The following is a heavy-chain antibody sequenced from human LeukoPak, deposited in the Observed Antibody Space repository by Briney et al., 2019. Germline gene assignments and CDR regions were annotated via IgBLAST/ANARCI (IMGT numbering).Heavy chain of an antibody. D-gene: IGHD1-1*01. CDR2: ICANDGNT. CDR3: AKGDRFGTTGTMDV. Sequence: GGSLRLSCAASGLTFRNYAMSWVRQAPGKGLEWVSVICANDGNTYYADAVKGRFTISRDNSKDTLYLQMDSLRAEDTAVYYCAKGDRFGTTGTMDVWGQGTTVTVSS. CDR1: GLTFRNYA. V-gene: IGHV3-23*01. J-gene: IGHJ6*02.